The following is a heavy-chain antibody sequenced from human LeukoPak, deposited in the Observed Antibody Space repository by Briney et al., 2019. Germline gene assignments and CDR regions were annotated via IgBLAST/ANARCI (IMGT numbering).Heavy chain of an antibody. CDR1: GYTFTGYY. V-gene: IGHV1-2*02. CDR3: ARGTYYDSSAYSGVRLFDY. Sequence: GASVKVSCKASGYTFTGYYMHWVRQAPGQGLEWMGWINPNSGRTNYAQKFQGRVTMTGDTSISTAYMELTRLTSDDTAVYHCARGTYYDSSAYSGVRLFDYWGQGTLVTVSS. CDR2: INPNSGRT. J-gene: IGHJ4*02. D-gene: IGHD3-22*01.